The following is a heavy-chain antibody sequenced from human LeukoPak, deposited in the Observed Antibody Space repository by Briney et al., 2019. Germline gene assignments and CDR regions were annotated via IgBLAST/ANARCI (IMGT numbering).Heavy chain of an antibody. V-gene: IGHV1-69*04. D-gene: IGHD3-3*01. Sequence: SVKVSCKASGGTFSNVITWVRQAPGQGLEWMGRIIPVLDVSNFAQKFQGRVTITADRSTNTAHMELSRLESGDTAVYYCATLGNRRFLEWLFPPHPYWGQGTLVTVSS. CDR1: GGTFSNV. CDR3: ATLGNRRFLEWLFPPHPY. CDR2: IIPVLDVS. J-gene: IGHJ4*02.